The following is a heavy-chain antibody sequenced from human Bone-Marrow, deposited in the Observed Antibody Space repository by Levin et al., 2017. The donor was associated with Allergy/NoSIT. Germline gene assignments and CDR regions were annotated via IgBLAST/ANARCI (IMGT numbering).Heavy chain of an antibody. V-gene: IGHV1-18*01. CDR3: AREIYYDSSGYWYNWFDP. CDR2: ISAYNGNT. J-gene: IGHJ5*02. D-gene: IGHD3-22*01. Sequence: ASVKVSCKASGYTFTSYGISWVRQAPGQGLEWMGWISAYNGNTNYAQKLQGRVTMTTDTSTSTAYMELRSLRSDDTAVYYCAREIYYDSSGYWYNWFDPWGQGTLVTVSS. CDR1: GYTFTSYG.